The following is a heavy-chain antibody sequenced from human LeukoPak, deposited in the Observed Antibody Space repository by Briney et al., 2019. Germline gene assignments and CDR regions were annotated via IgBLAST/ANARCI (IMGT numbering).Heavy chain of an antibody. CDR3: ARDSNYYDSSGPIIGSFDI. Sequence: SWIRQPPGKGLEWIGYIYYSGSTYYNPSLKSRVTISVDTSKNQFSLKLSSVTAADTAVYYCARDSNYYDSSGPIIGSFDIWGQGTMVTVSS. CDR2: IYYSGST. D-gene: IGHD3-22*01. J-gene: IGHJ3*02. V-gene: IGHV4-31*02.